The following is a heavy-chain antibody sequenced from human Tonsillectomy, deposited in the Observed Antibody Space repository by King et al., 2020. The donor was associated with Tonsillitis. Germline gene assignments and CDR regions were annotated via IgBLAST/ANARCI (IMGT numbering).Heavy chain of an antibody. D-gene: IGHD2-2*01. J-gene: IGHJ4*02. CDR1: GGSISSGGYY. CDR3: ARERDYCSDSICYFMDY. CDR2: IYYSGNT. V-gene: IGHV4-31*03. Sequence: LQLQESGPGLVKPSQTLSLTCTVSGGSISSGGYYWSWIRQHPVKGLDWIGYIYYSGNTYYNPSLKSRLTISVDTSKNQFSLKLSSVTAADTAVYYCARERDYCSDSICYFMDYWGQGTLVTVSS.